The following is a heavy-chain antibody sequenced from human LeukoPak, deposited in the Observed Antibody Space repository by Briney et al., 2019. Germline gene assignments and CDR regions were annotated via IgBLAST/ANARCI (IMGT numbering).Heavy chain of an antibody. CDR2: IYPGDSDT. D-gene: IGHD4-17*01. CDR1: GDSFTSYW. Sequence: SGESLKISCKGSGDSFTSYWIGWVRQMPGKGLEWMGIIYPGDSDTRYSPSFQGQVTISADKSISTAYLQWSSLKASDTAMYYCARHFRSNGDYGPPDYWGQGTLVTVSS. J-gene: IGHJ4*02. V-gene: IGHV5-51*01. CDR3: ARHFRSNGDYGPPDY.